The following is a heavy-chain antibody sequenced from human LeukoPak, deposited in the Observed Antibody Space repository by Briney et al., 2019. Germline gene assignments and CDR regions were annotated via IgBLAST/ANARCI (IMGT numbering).Heavy chain of an antibody. V-gene: IGHV1-2*02. Sequence: ASVKVSCKASGYTFTGYYMHWVRQAPGQGLEWMGWINPNSGGTNYAQKFQGRVTMTRDTSISTAYMELSRLRSDDTAVYYCARGGFSLGELSSYYYGMDVWGQGTTVTVSS. CDR2: INPNSGGT. CDR3: ARGGFSLGELSSYYYGMDV. D-gene: IGHD3-16*02. J-gene: IGHJ6*02. CDR1: GYTFTGYY.